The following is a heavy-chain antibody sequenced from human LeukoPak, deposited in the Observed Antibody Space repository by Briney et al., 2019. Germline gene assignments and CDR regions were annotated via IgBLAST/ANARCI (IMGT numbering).Heavy chain of an antibody. V-gene: IGHV2-70*01. D-gene: IGHD6-13*01. Sequence: SGPALVKPTQTLTLTCTFSGFSLSTTGMCVSWIRQPPGEALEWLALIDWADDKYYSTSLKTRLTISKDTSKNQVVLTMTNMDPVDTATYYCARTKAAAGTADAFDIWGQGTMVTVSS. CDR1: GFSLSTTGMC. J-gene: IGHJ3*02. CDR3: ARTKAAAGTADAFDI. CDR2: IDWADDK.